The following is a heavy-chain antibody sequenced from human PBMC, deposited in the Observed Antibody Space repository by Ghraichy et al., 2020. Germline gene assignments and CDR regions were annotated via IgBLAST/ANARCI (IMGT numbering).Heavy chain of an antibody. D-gene: IGHD1-1*01. CDR1: GFTFSSYG. Sequence: GGSLRLSCAASGFTFSSYGMHWLRQAPGKGLEWVAVIWYDGTNKYYADSVKGRFTISRDTSKNTLYLQMNSLRVEDTAVYYCARAMYGTTDYWGQGTLVTVSS. CDR2: IWYDGTNK. V-gene: IGHV3-33*01. CDR3: ARAMYGTTDY. J-gene: IGHJ4*02.